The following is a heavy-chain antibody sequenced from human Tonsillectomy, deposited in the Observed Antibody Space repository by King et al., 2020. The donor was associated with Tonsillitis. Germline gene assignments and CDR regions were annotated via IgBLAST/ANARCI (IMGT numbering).Heavy chain of an antibody. Sequence: VQLVESGGGLVQPGGSLRLSCAASGFTFSRYAMSWVRQAPGKGLEWVSSISASGGSTYYADSVKGRFTISRDNSKNTLYLQMNSLRAEDTAVYYCAKNELGYYLDSSGSTTLDSWGQGTLVTVSS. CDR3: AKNELGYYLDSSGSTTLDS. D-gene: IGHD3-22*01. CDR2: ISASGGST. V-gene: IGHV3-23*04. J-gene: IGHJ4*02. CDR1: GFTFSRYA.